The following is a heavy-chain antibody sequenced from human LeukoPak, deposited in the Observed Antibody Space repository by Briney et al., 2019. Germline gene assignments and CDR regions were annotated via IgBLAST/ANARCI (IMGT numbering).Heavy chain of an antibody. V-gene: IGHV1-69*13. Sequence: ASVKVSCKASGGTFSSYAISWARQAPGQELEWMGGIIPIFGTANYAQKFQGRVTITADESTSTAYMELSSLRSEDTAVYYCARARGAGVRGVPLFDYWGQGTLVTVSS. CDR2: IIPIFGTA. J-gene: IGHJ4*02. CDR1: GGTFSSYA. CDR3: ARARGAGVRGVPLFDY. D-gene: IGHD3-10*01.